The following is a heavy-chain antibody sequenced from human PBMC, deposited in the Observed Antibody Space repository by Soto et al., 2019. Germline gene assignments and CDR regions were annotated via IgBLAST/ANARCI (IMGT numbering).Heavy chain of an antibody. Sequence: EVRLVESGGGLVQPGGSLRLSCAASGFSFNMYSMNWVRQAPGKGREWVSYISSNSVTIYDTDSGRGRFTISRDNAKNLLYLQMNSLRDEDTAVYYCAREDILGTRSFDYWGQGTLVTVSS. D-gene: IGHD1-26*01. V-gene: IGHV3-48*02. CDR3: AREDILGTRSFDY. CDR1: GFSFNMYS. CDR2: ISSNSVTI. J-gene: IGHJ4*02.